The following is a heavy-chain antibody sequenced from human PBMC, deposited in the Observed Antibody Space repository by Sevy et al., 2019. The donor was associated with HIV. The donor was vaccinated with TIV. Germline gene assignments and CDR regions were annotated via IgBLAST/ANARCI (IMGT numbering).Heavy chain of an antibody. J-gene: IGHJ4*02. CDR2: ISSSSSYI. CDR1: GFTFSSYS. Sequence: GGSLRLSCAASGFTFSSYSMNWVRQAPGKGLEWVSSISSSSSYIYYADSVKGRFTSSRDNAKNSLYLQMNSLRAEDTAVYYCARAPGLRYFDWLSPDYWGQGTLVTVSS. CDR3: ARAPGLRYFDWLSPDY. V-gene: IGHV3-21*01. D-gene: IGHD3-9*01.